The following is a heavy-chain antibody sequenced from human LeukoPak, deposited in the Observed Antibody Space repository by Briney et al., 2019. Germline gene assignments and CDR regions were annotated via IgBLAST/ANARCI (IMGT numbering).Heavy chain of an antibody. Sequence: GGSLRLSCAASRFTFSNHGMHWVRQAPGKGLEWVAFISIDGSGKYYADSVKGRSTISRDNSVNTLYLQMNSLRPEDTAIYYCANGNYGPVGATTDSWGQGTLVTVSS. V-gene: IGHV3-30*02. CDR2: ISIDGSGK. J-gene: IGHJ4*02. D-gene: IGHD1-26*01. CDR3: ANGNYGPVGATTDS. CDR1: RFTFSNHG.